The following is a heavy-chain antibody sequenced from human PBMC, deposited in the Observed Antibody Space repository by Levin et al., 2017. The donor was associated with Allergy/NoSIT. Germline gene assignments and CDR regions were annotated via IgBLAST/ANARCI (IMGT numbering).Heavy chain of an antibody. CDR3: ARGDRGYSGYVAVGGAFDI. CDR2: ISSSSSTI. V-gene: IGHV3-48*02. D-gene: IGHD5-12*01. CDR1: GFTFSSYS. Sequence: QPGGSLRLSCAASGFTFSSYSMNWVRQAPGKGLEWVSYISSSSSTIYYADSVKGRFTISRDNAKNSLYLQMNSLRDEDTAVYYCARGDRGYSGYVAVGGAFDIWGQGTMVTVSS. J-gene: IGHJ3*02.